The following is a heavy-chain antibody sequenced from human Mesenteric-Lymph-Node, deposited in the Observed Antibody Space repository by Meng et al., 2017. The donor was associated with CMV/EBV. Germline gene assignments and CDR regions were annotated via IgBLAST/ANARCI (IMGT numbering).Heavy chain of an antibody. CDR2: IYHSGNT. V-gene: IGHV4-4*02. CDR3: ARGARAAAGDAKGADWYFDL. CDR1: ISSSNW. Sequence: ISSSNWWSWVRQPPGKGLEWIGEIYHSGNTNYNPSLKSRVTISVDKSKNQFSLKLSSVTAADTAVYYCARGARAAAGDAKGADWYFDLWGRGTLVTVSS. J-gene: IGHJ2*01. D-gene: IGHD6-13*01.